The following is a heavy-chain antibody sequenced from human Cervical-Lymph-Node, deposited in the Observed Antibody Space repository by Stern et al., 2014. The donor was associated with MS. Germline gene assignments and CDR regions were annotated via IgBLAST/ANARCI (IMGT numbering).Heavy chain of an antibody. D-gene: IGHD6-13*01. J-gene: IGHJ3*02. CDR3: ARMMQHLAGDAFDI. CDR2: SFSNDEK. V-gene: IGHV2-26*01. Sequence: ESGPVLVKPTETLTLTCTVSGFSLTNARMGVSWIRQPPGKTLELLAHSFSNDEKSYSTYLKGRLTISKDTSKSQVVLTMTNMDPVDTATYYCARMMQHLAGDAFDIWGQGTVVTVSS. CDR1: GFSLTNARMG.